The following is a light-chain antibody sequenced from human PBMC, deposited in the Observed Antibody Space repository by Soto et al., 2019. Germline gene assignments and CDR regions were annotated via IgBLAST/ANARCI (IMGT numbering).Light chain of an antibody. J-gene: IGKJ1*01. CDR3: QQYNNWPRT. CDR1: QSVSSN. Sequence: EIVMTQSPATLSVSPGERATLSCRASQSVSSNLAWYQQKPGQAPRLLIYGASTRATGIPARFSGSGSGTEFTLNISSLQSGGFSVYYCQQYNNWPRTFGQGTKVEIK. CDR2: GAS. V-gene: IGKV3-15*01.